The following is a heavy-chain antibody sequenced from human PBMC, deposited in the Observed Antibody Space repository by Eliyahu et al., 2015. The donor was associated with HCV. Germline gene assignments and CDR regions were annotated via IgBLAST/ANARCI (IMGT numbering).Heavy chain of an antibody. CDR2: VDPEDGET. CDR3: ATPHSKTRVVGATEGAFDI. V-gene: IGHV1-69-2*01. D-gene: IGHD1-26*01. Sequence: VQQAPGKGLEWMGLVDPEDGETIYAEKFQGRVTITADTSTDTAYMELSSLRSEDTAVYYCATPHSKTRVVGATEGAFDIWGQGTMVTVSS. J-gene: IGHJ3*02.